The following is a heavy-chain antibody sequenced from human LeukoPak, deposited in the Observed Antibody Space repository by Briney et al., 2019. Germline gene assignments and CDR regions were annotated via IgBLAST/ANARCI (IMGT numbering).Heavy chain of an antibody. J-gene: IGHJ4*02. D-gene: IGHD2/OR15-2a*01. CDR1: GFTFSSFG. Sequence: GGSLRLSCAASGFTFSSFGMHWVRQAPGKGLEWVTFIRYDGSNKYYADSMKGRFTISRDNSKNTLYLQMNSLRAEDTAVYYCAKDFGIYDTTTDYWGQGTLVTVSS. CDR3: AKDFGIYDTTTDY. CDR2: IRYDGSNK. V-gene: IGHV3-30*02.